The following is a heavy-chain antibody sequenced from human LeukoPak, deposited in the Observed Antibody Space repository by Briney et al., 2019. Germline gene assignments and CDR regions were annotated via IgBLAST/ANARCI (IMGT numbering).Heavy chain of an antibody. V-gene: IGHV4-4*02. CDR3: ASLEWYSRRGGLFDY. J-gene: IGHJ4*02. CDR1: GGSISSSNW. Sequence: SETLSLTCAVSGGSISSSNWWSWVRQPPGKGLEWIGEIYHSGSTYYNPSLKSRVTISVDKSKNQFSLKLSSVTAADTAVYYCASLEWYSRRGGLFDYWGQGTLVTVSS. CDR2: IYHSGST. D-gene: IGHD3-3*01.